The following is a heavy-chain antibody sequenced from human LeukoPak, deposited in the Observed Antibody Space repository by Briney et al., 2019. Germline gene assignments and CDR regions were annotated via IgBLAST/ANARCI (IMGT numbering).Heavy chain of an antibody. Sequence: LCSAAAGFTFTSYAITCGRPAPREGLEWVSAISAGGGSTYYAASLKGRFTIARDNSKNPLSLQMNSLTAADTAVYYCAVTAMGDDVRFPSDYWGQGCLVTV. D-gene: IGHD3-16*01. V-gene: IGHV3-23*01. J-gene: IGHJ4*02. CDR1: GFTFTSYA. CDR3: AVTAMGDDVRFPSDY. CDR2: ISAGGGST.